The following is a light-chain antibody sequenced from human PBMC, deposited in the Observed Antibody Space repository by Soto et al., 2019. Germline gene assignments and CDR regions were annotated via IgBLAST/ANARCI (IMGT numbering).Light chain of an antibody. CDR2: DAS. CDR3: QNYDNLPLT. Sequence: DIQMTQSLSSLSACVGDRVTITCQASQDISNYLNWYQQKPGKAPKLLIYDASNLETGVPSRFSGSGSGTDFTFTIRSLQPDAIATYYCQNYDNLPLTFGGETKVDIK. CDR1: QDISNY. V-gene: IGKV1-33*01. J-gene: IGKJ4*01.